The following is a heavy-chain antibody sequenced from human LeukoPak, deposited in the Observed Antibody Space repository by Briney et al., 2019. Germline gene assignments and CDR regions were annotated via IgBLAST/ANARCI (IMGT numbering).Heavy chain of an antibody. V-gene: IGHV3-74*01. D-gene: IGHD5-18*01. Sequence: GGSLRLSCVGSGFTYTDYWMHWFRQAPGKEPVWVSRINPDGTIIDYADSVKGRFSISRDNAKNLLYLQMNGLRADDTAVYYCAKDLSWNTADRWGQGILVTVSS. CDR1: GFTYTDYW. J-gene: IGHJ5*02. CDR3: AKDLSWNTADR. CDR2: INPDGTII.